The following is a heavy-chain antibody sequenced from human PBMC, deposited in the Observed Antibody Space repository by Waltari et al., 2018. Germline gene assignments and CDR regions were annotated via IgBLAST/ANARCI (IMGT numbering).Heavy chain of an antibody. J-gene: IGHJ4*02. CDR1: GYTFTSYA. V-gene: IGHV1-3*01. D-gene: IGHD1-26*01. CDR3: ATGFSGSYSGGFDY. Sequence: VKLVQSGAEVKKPGASVKVSCKASGYTFTSYAMHWFSQAPGQRLEWMGWINAGNGNTKYSQKLQGRVTMNEDTSTDIAYMELSSLRSEDTAVDYCATGFSGSYSGGFDYWGQGTLVTVSS. CDR2: INAGNGNT.